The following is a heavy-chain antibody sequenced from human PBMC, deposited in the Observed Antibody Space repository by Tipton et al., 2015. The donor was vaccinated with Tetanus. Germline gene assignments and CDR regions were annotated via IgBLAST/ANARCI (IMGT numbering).Heavy chain of an antibody. J-gene: IGHJ4*02. CDR2: IYQTDST. V-gene: IGHV4-30-2*01. CDR1: GGLITTGGYS. Sequence: PSLTCTVSGGLITTGGYSWGWIRQPPGQGLEWLGYIYQTDSTYYNPSVRSRLTLSLQRSKNQVSLKLSSVTAADTAVYYCVRGRGLGAYSFGFEYWGQGALVTVSS. D-gene: IGHD5-12*01. CDR3: VRGRGLGAYSFGFEY.